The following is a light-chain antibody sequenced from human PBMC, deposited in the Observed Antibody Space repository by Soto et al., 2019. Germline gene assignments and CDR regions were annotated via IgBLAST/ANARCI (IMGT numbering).Light chain of an antibody. CDR1: SSDVGGYNY. CDR3: SSYTTISTYV. V-gene: IGLV2-14*01. J-gene: IGLJ1*01. Sequence: QSELKRAASGSRVHVHSSTISCTGTSSDVGGYNYVSWYQQHPGKAPKLMIYDVRNRPSGGSNRFSGSKSVNTASLTISGLQAEDEADYYCSSYTTISTYVFGTGTKVTVL. CDR2: DVR.